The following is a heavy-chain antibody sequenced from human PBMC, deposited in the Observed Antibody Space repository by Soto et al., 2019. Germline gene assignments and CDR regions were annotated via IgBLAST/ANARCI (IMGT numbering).Heavy chain of an antibody. CDR2: ICHGGTT. CDR1: GASFSGHC. CDR3: GRVTPREGYLNGFDT. D-gene: IGHD3-16*02. J-gene: IGHJ3*02. Sequence: SETLSLTCAVYGASFSGHCWTWIRQPPGKGLEWIGEICHGGTTTYIPPLRSRVTISLDTSKSQFSLRLSSVPAADTAVYYCGRVTPREGYLNGFDTWGQGTVVTVSS. V-gene: IGHV4-34*01.